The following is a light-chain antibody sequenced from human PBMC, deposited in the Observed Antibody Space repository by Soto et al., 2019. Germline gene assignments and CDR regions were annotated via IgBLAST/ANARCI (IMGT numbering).Light chain of an antibody. CDR3: LQATQFPWT. V-gene: IGKV2-24*01. J-gene: IGKJ1*01. CDR1: QSLVHSDGNTY. Sequence: DIVVTQTPLSSPVTLGHPAAISCRSSQSLVHSDGNTYLSWLQQWPGQAPRLLLYKISNRVSGVPDGFRGSGAGIDFTMTISRVEVEYVGVYYCLQATQFPWTFGQGNKVEIK. CDR2: KIS.